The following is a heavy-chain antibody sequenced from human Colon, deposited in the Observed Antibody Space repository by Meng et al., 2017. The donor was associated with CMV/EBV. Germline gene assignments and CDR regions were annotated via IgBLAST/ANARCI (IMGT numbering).Heavy chain of an antibody. J-gene: IGHJ3*02. CDR2: INEDGSEK. Sequence: GESLKISCAVSGFTFSNYWMTWLRQAPGRGPELVAHINEDGSEKYFVGSVKGRFTISRDNAKNSLYLQMNSLRAEDTAVYYCARDPFIKAFDIWGQGTMVTVSS. CDR3: ARDPFIKAFDI. CDR1: GFTFSNYW. V-gene: IGHV3-7*01.